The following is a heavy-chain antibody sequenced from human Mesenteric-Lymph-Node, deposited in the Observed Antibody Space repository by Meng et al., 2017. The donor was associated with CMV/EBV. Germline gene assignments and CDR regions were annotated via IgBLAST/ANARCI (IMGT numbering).Heavy chain of an antibody. J-gene: IGHJ6*02. D-gene: IGHD3-3*01. Sequence: GGSLRLSCAASGFTFSSYWMHWVRQAPGKGLVRVSRINSDGSSTSYVDSVKGRFTISRDNAKNTLYLQMNSLRAEDTAVYYCARGGYITIFGVVNLKGGMDVWGQGTTVTVSS. CDR2: INSDGSST. CDR1: GFTFSSYW. V-gene: IGHV3-74*01. CDR3: ARGGYITIFGVVNLKGGMDV.